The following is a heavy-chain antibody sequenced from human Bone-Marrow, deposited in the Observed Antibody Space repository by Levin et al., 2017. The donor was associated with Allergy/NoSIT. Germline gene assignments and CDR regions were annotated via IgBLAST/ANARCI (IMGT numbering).Heavy chain of an antibody. V-gene: IGHV3-9*01. CDR1: EFTFDDYA. CDR2: ISWNSVGI. CDR3: AKDMTALVTTNFDY. D-gene: IGHD5-18*01. Sequence: PGGSLRLSCAASEFTFDDYAMHWVRQAPGKGLEWVSGISWNSVGIAYADSVKGRFTISRDNAKNSLYLQMNSLRGEDTAFYYCAKDMTALVTTNFDYWGQGILVTVSS. J-gene: IGHJ4*02.